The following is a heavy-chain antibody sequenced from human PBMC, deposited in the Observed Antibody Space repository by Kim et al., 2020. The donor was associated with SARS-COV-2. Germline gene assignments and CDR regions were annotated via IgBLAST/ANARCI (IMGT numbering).Heavy chain of an antibody. D-gene: IGHD3-10*01. CDR3: AKLKAGIHFDY. J-gene: IGHJ4*02. Sequence: SSGDTLKGQFTISRDTSKNTLYQQMNTLRAEDTAVYYCAKLKAGIHFDYWGQGTLVTVSS. V-gene: IGHV3-23*01.